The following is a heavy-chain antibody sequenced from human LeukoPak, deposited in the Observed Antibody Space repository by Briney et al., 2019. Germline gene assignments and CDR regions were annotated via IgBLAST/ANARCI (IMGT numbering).Heavy chain of an antibody. CDR2: IYTSGST. CDR3: AREGSIQYYFDY. J-gene: IGHJ4*02. V-gene: IGHV4-61*02. CDR1: GGSISSGSYY. Sequence: SETLSLTCTVSGGSISSGSYYWSWIPRPAAKGLEWIGRIYTSGSTNYNPSLKSRVTISVDTSKSQFSLKMSSVTAADTAVYYCAREGSIQYYFDYWGQGTLVTVSS.